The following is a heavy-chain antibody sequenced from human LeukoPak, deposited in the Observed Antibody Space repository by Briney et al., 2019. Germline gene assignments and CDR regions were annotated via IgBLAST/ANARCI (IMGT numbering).Heavy chain of an antibody. CDR2: ITASSTAI. CDR3: ARTYYDILTGYNPYFDY. J-gene: IGHJ4*02. CDR1: GFTFNTYT. D-gene: IGHD3-9*01. V-gene: IGHV3-21*01. Sequence: SGGSLRLSCAASGFTFNTYTMNWVRQAPGKGLGWVSSITASSTAIYSADSVKGRFTISRDNAKNFLYLQMNSLRAEDTAVYYCARTYYDILTGYNPYFDYWGQGILVTVSS.